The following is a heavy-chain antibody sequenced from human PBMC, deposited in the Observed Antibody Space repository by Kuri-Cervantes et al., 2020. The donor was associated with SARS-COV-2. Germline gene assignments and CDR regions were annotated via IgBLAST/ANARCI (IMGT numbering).Heavy chain of an antibody. CDR3: ARDDIPLGRYRCSGGSCYRRDYGMDV. Sequence: SETLSLTCTVSGGSISSYYWSWIRQPPGKGLEWIGYIYYSGSTNYNPSLKSRVTISVDTSKNQFSLKLSSVTAADTAVYYCARDDIPLGRYRCSGGSCYRRDYGMDVWGQGTTVTVSS. CDR2: IYYSGST. CDR1: GGSISSYY. V-gene: IGHV4-59*01. J-gene: IGHJ6*02. D-gene: IGHD2-15*01.